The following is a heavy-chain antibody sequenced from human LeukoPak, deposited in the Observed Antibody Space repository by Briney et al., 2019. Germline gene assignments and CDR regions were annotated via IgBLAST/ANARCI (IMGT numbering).Heavy chain of an antibody. D-gene: IGHD3-10*01. CDR1: GFTFSSYW. CDR2: IKQDGSEK. V-gene: IGHV3-7*03. CDR3: AKGFGPMDDWYFDL. J-gene: IGHJ2*01. Sequence: GGSLRLSCAASGFTFSSYWMSWVRQAPGKGLEWVANIKQDGSEKYYVDSVKGRFTISRDNAENSVYLQMNSLRAEDMALYYCAKGFGPMDDWYFDLWGRGTLVTVSS.